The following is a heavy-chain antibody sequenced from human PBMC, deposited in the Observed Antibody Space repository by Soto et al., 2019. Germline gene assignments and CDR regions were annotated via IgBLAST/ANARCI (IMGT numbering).Heavy chain of an antibody. D-gene: IGHD1-26*01. CDR1: GFTFSSYA. Sequence: HPGGSLRLSCAASGFTFSSYAMSWVRQAPGKGLEWVSAISGSGGSTYYADSVKGRFTISRDNSKNTLYLQMNSLRAEDTAVYYCAKSVGVGATTYPYYFDYWGQGTLVTVSS. V-gene: IGHV3-23*01. CDR2: ISGSGGST. CDR3: AKSVGVGATTYPYYFDY. J-gene: IGHJ4*02.